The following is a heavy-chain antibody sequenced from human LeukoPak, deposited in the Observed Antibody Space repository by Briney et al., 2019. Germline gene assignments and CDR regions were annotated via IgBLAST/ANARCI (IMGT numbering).Heavy chain of an antibody. CDR1: GFTFSTYW. J-gene: IGHJ5*02. CDR2: IDSDGSST. CDR3: ARGSTWLDP. V-gene: IGHV3-74*01. Sequence: GGSLRLSCSASGFTFSTYWMHWVRQVPGKGLVWVSRIDSDGSSTSYADSVKGRFTISRDNAKNTVYLQMNSLRAEDTAVYHCARGSTWLDPWGQGTLVAVSS.